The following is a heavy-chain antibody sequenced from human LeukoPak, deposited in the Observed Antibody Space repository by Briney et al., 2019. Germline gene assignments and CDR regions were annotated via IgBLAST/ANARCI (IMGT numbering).Heavy chain of an antibody. D-gene: IGHD3-9*01. CDR2: ITGSGGST. Sequence: GGCLRLSCAASGFIFSNYAMSWVRQAPGKGLEWVSAITGSGGSTYYADSVKGRFTISRDNSKNTLYLQMNSLRAEDTAVYYCAKWGDYDVLTGYYVSDYWGQGTLVTVSS. CDR3: AKWGDYDVLTGYYVSDY. CDR1: GFIFSNYA. V-gene: IGHV3-23*01. J-gene: IGHJ4*02.